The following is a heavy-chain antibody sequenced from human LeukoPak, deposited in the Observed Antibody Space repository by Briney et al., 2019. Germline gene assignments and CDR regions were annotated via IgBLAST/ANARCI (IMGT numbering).Heavy chain of an antibody. CDR3: ARDRAYEAFDY. CDR1: GLNVSASW. V-gene: IGHV3-7*01. CDR2: MNSYGTEK. J-gene: IGHJ4*02. Sequence: GGSLRLSCAASGLNVSASWMNWVRQAPGKGLEWVASMNSYGTEKWYVDSVKGRFNISRDSAKNSVYLQMDSLRAEDTAVYYCARDRAYEAFDYWGQGTLVTVSS. D-gene: IGHD5-12*01.